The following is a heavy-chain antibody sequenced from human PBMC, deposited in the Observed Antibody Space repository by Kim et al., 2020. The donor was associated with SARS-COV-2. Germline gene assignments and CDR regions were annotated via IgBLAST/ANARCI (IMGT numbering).Heavy chain of an antibody. J-gene: IGHJ4*02. CDR2: ISGSGGST. V-gene: IGHV3-23*01. Sequence: GGSLRLSCAASGFTFSSYAMSWVRQAPGKGLEWVSAISGSGGSTYYADSVKGRFTISRDNSKNTLYLQMNSLRAEDTAVYYCAKGLVHYTVTTPFDYWGQGTLVTVSS. CDR3: AKGLVHYTVTTPFDY. D-gene: IGHD4-17*01. CDR1: GFTFSSYA.